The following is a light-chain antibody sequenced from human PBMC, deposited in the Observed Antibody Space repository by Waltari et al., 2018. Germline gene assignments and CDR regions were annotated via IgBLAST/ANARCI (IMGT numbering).Light chain of an antibody. V-gene: IGLV1-44*01. Sequence: QSVLTQPPSASGTPGQRVTISCSGSSSNIGSNTVNWYQQLPGTAPKLLIYSNNQRTSGVPDRFSGSKSGTSASLAISGLQSEDEADYYCAAWDDSLNGPRYVFGTGTKVTVL. J-gene: IGLJ1*01. CDR3: AAWDDSLNGPRYV. CDR1: SSNIGSNT. CDR2: SNN.